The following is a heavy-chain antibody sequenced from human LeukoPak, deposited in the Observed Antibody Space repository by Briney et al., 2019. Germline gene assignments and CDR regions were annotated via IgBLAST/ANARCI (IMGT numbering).Heavy chain of an antibody. CDR1: GFTFSSYG. Sequence: GRSLRLSCAASGFTFSSYGMHWVRQAPGKGLEWVGRTRNKANSYTTDYAASVKGRFTISIDDSKNSLDLQMNSLKTEDTAVYYCARDLRYSGSSYGMDVWGQGTTVTVSS. D-gene: IGHD1-26*01. V-gene: IGHV3-72*01. CDR3: ARDLRYSGSSYGMDV. CDR2: TRNKANSYTT. J-gene: IGHJ6*02.